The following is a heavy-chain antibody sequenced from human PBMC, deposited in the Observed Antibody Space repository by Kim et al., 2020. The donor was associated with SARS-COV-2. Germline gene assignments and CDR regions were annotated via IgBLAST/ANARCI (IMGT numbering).Heavy chain of an antibody. D-gene: IGHD3-3*01. J-gene: IGHJ4*02. CDR1: GFTFSNYA. V-gene: IGHV3-23*01. CDR3: AKDPHYDFWSGYYFDY. Sequence: GGSLRLSCAASGFTFSNYAMSWVRQAPGKGLEWVSAISGSGGSTYYADSVKGRFTISRDNSRNTLYLQMNSLRAEDTAVYYCAKDPHYDFWSGYYFDYGGQGTLVTVSS. CDR2: ISGSGGST.